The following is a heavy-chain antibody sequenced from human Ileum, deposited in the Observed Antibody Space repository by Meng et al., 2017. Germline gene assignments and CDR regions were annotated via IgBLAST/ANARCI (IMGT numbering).Heavy chain of an antibody. D-gene: IGHD4-23*01. CDR1: SGSMSSYTH. Sequence: ERPEAGHGLVRATGTRSSPGESSSGSMSSYTHWSWVRQPPGKGREWIRKSSHSGSAYYNPSLKSRITMSVDKSKSQFSLMLTSVTAADTAIYYGARHGGYSQDFWGQGTLVTVSS. J-gene: IGHJ4*02. V-gene: IGHV4-4*02. CDR3: ARHGGYSQDF. CDR2: SSHSGSA.